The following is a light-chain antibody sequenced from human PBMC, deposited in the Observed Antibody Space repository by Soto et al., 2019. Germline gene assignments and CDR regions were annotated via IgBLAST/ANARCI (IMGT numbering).Light chain of an antibody. J-gene: IGLJ2*01. CDR2: GNS. Sequence: QSVLTQPPSVSGAPVQRVTISCTGSSSNIGAGYDVHWYQQLPGTAPKLLIYGNSNRPSGVPDRFSGSKSGTSASLAITGLQAEDEADYYCQYYDSSLSGSVVFGGGTKLTV. V-gene: IGLV1-40*01. CDR3: QYYDSSLSGSVV. CDR1: SSNIGAGYD.